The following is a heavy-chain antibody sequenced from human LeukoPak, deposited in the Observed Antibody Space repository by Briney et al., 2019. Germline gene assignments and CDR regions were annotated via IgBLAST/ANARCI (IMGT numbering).Heavy chain of an antibody. J-gene: IGHJ6*03. CDR3: ARDLAVVVPAADPYYYYYYMDV. CDR1: GGSISSGSYY. CDR2: IYTSGST. V-gene: IGHV4-61*02. Sequence: SQTLSLTCTVSGGSISSGSYYWSWIRQPAGKGLEWIVRIYTSGSTNYNPSLKSRATISVDTFKNQFSLKLSSVTAADTAVYYCARDLAVVVPAADPYYYYYYMDVWGKGTTVTVSS. D-gene: IGHD2-2*01.